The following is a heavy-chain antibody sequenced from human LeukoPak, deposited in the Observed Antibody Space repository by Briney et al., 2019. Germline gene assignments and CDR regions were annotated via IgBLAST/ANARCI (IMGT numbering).Heavy chain of an antibody. CDR3: AKDSDPYCSSTSCYRAFYYYYGMDV. D-gene: IGHD2-2*02. J-gene: IGHJ6*02. Sequence: GGSLRLSCAASGFAFSSYGMHWVRQAPGKGLEWVAVISYDGSNKYYADSVKGRFTISRDNSKNTLYLQMNSLRAEDTAVYYCAKDSDPYCSSTSCYRAFYYYYGMDVWGQGTTVTVSS. CDR1: GFAFSSYG. CDR2: ISYDGSNK. V-gene: IGHV3-30*18.